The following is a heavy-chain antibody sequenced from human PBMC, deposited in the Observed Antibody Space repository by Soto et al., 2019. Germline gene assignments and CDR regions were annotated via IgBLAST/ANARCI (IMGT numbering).Heavy chain of an antibody. CDR2: IYYSGST. Sequence: QVQLQESGPGLVKPSETLSLTCTVSGGSISSYYWSWIRQPPGKGLEWIGYIYYSGSTNYNPSLKSRVTISVDTSKNQFSLKLSSVTAADTAVYYCARQIYDFWSGYSPADYYYYYMDVWGKGTTVTVSS. CDR1: GGSISSYY. CDR3: ARQIYDFWSGYSPADYYYYYMDV. V-gene: IGHV4-59*08. D-gene: IGHD3-3*01. J-gene: IGHJ6*03.